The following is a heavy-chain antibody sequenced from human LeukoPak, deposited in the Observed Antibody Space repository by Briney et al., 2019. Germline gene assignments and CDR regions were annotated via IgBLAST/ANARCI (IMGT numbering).Heavy chain of an antibody. V-gene: IGHV1-18*01. Sequence: ASVKVSCKASEYTFTNYGISWVRQAPGQGLEWMGWISAYNGKTYYAQNFQGRVTVTTDTSTSTAYMDLRSLRSDDTAVYYCARTNLDCKNGVCYDYWGQGTPVTVSS. CDR3: ARTNLDCKNGVCYDY. D-gene: IGHD2-8*01. CDR2: ISAYNGKT. CDR1: EYTFTNYG. J-gene: IGHJ4*02.